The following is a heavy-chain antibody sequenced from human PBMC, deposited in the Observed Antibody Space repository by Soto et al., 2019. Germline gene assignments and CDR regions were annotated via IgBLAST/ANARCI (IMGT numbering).Heavy chain of an antibody. CDR1: GFTFSSYG. J-gene: IGHJ4*02. Sequence: GGSLRLSCAASGFTFSSYGMHWVRQAPGKGLEWVAVISYDGSNKYYADSVKGRFTISRDNSKNTLYLQMNSLRAEDTAVYYCAKLHETRYNWNYVFDYWGQGTLVTVSS. V-gene: IGHV3-30*18. D-gene: IGHD1-7*01. CDR2: ISYDGSNK. CDR3: AKLHETRYNWNYVFDY.